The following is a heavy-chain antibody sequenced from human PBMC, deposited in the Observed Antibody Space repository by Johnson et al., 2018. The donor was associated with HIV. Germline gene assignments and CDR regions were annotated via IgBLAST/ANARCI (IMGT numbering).Heavy chain of an antibody. CDR3: ARACRDGYTCDAYDI. J-gene: IGHJ3*02. CDR2: INEAGSEE. Sequence: VQLVESGGGVVQPGRSLGLSCAASGFIFSSYWMSWVRQAPGKGLEWVGNINEAGSEEDYVDSVEGRFTISRDNAKNSLYLQIDSLRAEDTAVYYCARACRDGYTCDAYDIWGQGTMVTVSS. D-gene: IGHD5-24*01. V-gene: IGHV3-7*03. CDR1: GFIFSSYW.